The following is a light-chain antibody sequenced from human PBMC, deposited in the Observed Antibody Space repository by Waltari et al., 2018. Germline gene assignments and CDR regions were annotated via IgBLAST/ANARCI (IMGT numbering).Light chain of an antibody. CDR1: SSDIGAYNR. CDR3: SSYTASRTYV. Sequence: QSALSQPASVSGSPGQSITLSCTGTSSDIGAYNRLSWFQHHPGHAPKLMFFDVTNRPSGVSHRFSASKSGNPASLTISGLQAEDEADYYCSSYTASRTYVFGTGTRVIVL. J-gene: IGLJ1*01. CDR2: DVT. V-gene: IGLV2-14*03.